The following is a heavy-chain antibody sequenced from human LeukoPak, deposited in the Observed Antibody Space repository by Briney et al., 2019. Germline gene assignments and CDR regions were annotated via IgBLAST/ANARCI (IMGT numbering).Heavy chain of an antibody. CDR3: ARQYSSSYEYFQH. J-gene: IGHJ1*01. CDR2: INPNSGGT. CDR1: GYTFTGYY. V-gene: IGHV1-2*02. Sequence: GASLKVSCKASGYTFTGYYMHWVRQAPGQGLEWMGWINPNSGGTNYAQKFQGRVTMTRDTSISTAYMELSRLRSDDTAVYYCARQYSSSYEYFQHWGQGTLVTVSS. D-gene: IGHD6-13*01.